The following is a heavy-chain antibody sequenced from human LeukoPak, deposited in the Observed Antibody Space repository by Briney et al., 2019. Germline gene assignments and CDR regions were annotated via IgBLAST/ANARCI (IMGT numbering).Heavy chain of an antibody. CDR1: GGSISSYY. CDR3: ARSTGSTMFIDY. V-gene: IGHV4-59*01. Sequence: KPSATLSLTCTVSGGSISSYYWSWIRQPPGKGLEWIGYIYYSGSTNYNPSLKSRVTISVDTSKNQFSLKLSSVTAADTAVYYCARSTGSTMFIDYWGQGTLVTVSS. CDR2: IYYSGST. D-gene: IGHD3-10*02. J-gene: IGHJ4*02.